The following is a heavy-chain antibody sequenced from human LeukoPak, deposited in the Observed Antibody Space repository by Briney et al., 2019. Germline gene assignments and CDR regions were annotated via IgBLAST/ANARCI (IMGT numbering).Heavy chain of an antibody. D-gene: IGHD5-12*01. J-gene: IGHJ4*02. CDR3: TSLSGYSGYDPLYY. Sequence: GGSLRLSCAASGFTLSDHYMDWVRQAPGKGLEWVGRTGNRGNSYTTEYAASVKGRFTISRDDSENSLYLQMNSLKAEDTAVYYCTSLSGYSGYDPLYYWGQGTLVTVSS. V-gene: IGHV3-72*01. CDR1: GFTLSDHY. CDR2: TGNRGNSYTT.